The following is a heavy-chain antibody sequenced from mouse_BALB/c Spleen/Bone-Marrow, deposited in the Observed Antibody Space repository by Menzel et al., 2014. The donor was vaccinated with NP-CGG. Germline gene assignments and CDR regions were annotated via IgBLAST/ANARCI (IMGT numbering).Heavy chain of an antibody. CDR1: GYSITSGHS. CDR3: GRDLGNYYGTSYIAY. V-gene: IGHV3-6*02. D-gene: IGHD1-1*01. CDR2: INYDGTN. J-gene: IGHJ3*01. Sequence: EESGPGLVKPSQSLSLTCSVTGYSITSGHSWNWIRQFPGNKLEWMGYINYDGTNNYNPSLRNRISITRDTSKNQFFLKLNSVTTEDTATYFCGRDLGNYYGTSYIAYWGQGTLVTVSA.